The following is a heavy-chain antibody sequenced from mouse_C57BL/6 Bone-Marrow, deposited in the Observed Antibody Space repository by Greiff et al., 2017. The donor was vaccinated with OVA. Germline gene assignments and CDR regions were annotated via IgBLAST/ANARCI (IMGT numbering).Heavy chain of an antibody. CDR3: ASYIFPMDY. V-gene: IGHV2-2*01. Sequence: QVQLKESGPGLVQPSQSLSITCTVSGFSLTSYGVHWVRQSPGKGLEWLGVIWSGGSTDNNAAFISRLSISKDNSKSQVFFKMNSLQADDTAIYYCASYIFPMDYWGQGTSVTVSS. J-gene: IGHJ4*01. CDR2: IWSGGST. CDR1: GFSLTSYG.